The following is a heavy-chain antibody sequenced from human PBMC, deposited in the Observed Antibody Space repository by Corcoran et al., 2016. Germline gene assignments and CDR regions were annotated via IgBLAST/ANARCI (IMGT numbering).Heavy chain of an antibody. V-gene: IGHV3-73*02. J-gene: IGHJ6*02. CDR2: IRSRPNSYAT. D-gene: IGHD3-16*01. Sequence: EVQLVESGGDLVQPGGSLRLSCAASGFTFSDSAIHWVRQASGNGLEWVGRIRSRPNSYATAYAASLGGRFTISRDDSKNTAYLQMNSLKTEDTAVYYCTGGIGGYGMDVWGQGTTVTVSS. CDR3: TGGIGGYGMDV. CDR1: GFTFSDSA.